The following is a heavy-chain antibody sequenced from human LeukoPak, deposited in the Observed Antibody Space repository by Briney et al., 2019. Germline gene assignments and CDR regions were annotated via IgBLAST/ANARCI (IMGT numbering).Heavy chain of an antibody. Sequence: GASVKVSCKASGYRFSSYSISWVRQAPGQGLEWMGWISTYNGNKNYAQKLQDRVTMTTDTSTNTAYMELRSLSSDDTAVYYCARSKSPAEDSGSYYPTDYYYYYMDVWGKGTTVTVSS. D-gene: IGHD3-22*01. CDR1: GYRFSSYS. V-gene: IGHV1-18*01. CDR3: ARSKSPAEDSGSYYPTDYYYYYMDV. CDR2: ISTYNGNK. J-gene: IGHJ6*03.